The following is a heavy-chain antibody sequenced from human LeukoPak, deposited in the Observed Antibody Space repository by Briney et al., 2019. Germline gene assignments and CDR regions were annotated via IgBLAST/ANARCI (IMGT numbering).Heavy chain of an antibody. J-gene: IGHJ5*02. CDR1: GGSVSSDSYY. CDR3: ARTNYGDYNWFDP. Sequence: SETLSLTCKVSGGSVSSDSYYWSWIRQPPGRGLEWIGYIHNSGSTKYNASLKSRLTISVDTSKNQFSLEVTSVTAADTAVYYCARTNYGDYNWFDPWGQGTLVTVSS. V-gene: IGHV4-61*01. CDR2: IHNSGST. D-gene: IGHD4-17*01.